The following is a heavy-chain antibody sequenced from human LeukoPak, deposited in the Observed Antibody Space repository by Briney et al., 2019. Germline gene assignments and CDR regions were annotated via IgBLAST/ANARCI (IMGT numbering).Heavy chain of an antibody. V-gene: IGHV3-7*01. D-gene: IGHD2-8*02. CDR3: VRDSDYQRISGGRYAHYDALDI. Sequence: GGSLRLSCAASEFTFSTFWMSWVRQAPGKGLEWVANIKADGSVKHYVDSMEGRFSISRDNARSSLYLQMNSLRAEDTAVYYCVRDSDYQRISGGRYAHYDALDIWGHGTMVTVSS. J-gene: IGHJ3*02. CDR2: IKADGSVK. CDR1: EFTFSTFW.